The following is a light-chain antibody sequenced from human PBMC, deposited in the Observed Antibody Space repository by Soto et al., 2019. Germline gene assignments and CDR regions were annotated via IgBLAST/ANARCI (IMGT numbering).Light chain of an antibody. CDR2: GNS. CDR3: QSYDSSRYV. Sequence: QSVLTQPPSVSGAPGQRVTISCTGSSSNIGAGYDVHWYQQLPGTAPKLLIYGNSNRPSGVPDRFSGSKSGTSASLAITGLQAEDVADYYCQSYDSSRYVVGTWTKVNVL. V-gene: IGLV1-40*01. J-gene: IGLJ1*01. CDR1: SSNIGAGYD.